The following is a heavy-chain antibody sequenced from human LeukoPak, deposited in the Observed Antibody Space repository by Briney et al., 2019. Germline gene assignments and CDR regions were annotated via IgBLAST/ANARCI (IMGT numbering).Heavy chain of an antibody. CDR3: AKHLESEEWGLRWGLYHYYYYCMDV. D-gene: IGHD1-26*01. J-gene: IGHJ6*02. V-gene: IGHV4-59*08. Sequence: SETLTLTCPVSGRSLSSYYWSWIRQPPGKELERIAYIYYSGSTTYNASFKSRVNISIDTSNNQSSRKLSSGTAAGTAVYYFAKHLESEEWGLRWGLYHYYYYCMDVWGQGTKVTVSS. CDR2: IYYSGST. CDR1: GRSLSSYY.